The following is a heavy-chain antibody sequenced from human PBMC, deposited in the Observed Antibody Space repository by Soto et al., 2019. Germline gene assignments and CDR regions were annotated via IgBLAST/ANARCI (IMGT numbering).Heavy chain of an antibody. D-gene: IGHD2-15*01. CDR2: INPSGGST. CDR3: ARDSGEGVVADTSFLNYSYYYIEV. CDR1: GYTFTSYY. V-gene: IGHV1-46*03. J-gene: IGHJ6*03. Sequence: QVQLVQSGAEVKKPGASVKVSCKASGYTFTSYYMHWVRQAPGQGLEWMGIINPSGGSTSYAQKFQGRVTMTRDTSTRTVYIELSSMRAEDTAVYYCARDSGEGVVADTSFLNYSYYYIEVWGKGTTVTVSS.